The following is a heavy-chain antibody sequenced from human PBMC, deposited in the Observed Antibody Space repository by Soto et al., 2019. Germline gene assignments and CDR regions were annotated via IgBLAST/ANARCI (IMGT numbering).Heavy chain of an antibody. D-gene: IGHD6-19*01. CDR2: ISGSGGST. J-gene: IGHJ4*02. CDR3: SRRSSGWYFAY. V-gene: IGHV3-23*01. CDR1: GFTFSSYA. Sequence: EVQLLESGGGLVQPGGSLRLSCAASGFTFSSYAMSWVRQAPGKGLEWVSVISGSGGSTYYADSVKGRFTISRDNTKNTLYLKMNSLRAEATAVYYCSRRSSGWYFAYWGQGTLVTVSS.